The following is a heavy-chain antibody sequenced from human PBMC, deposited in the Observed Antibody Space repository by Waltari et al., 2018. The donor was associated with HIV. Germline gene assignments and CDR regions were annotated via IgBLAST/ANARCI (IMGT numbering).Heavy chain of an antibody. D-gene: IGHD4-17*01. J-gene: IGHJ3*02. V-gene: IGHV4-59*01. CDR2: IYYSGST. CDR1: GGSISSYY. Sequence: QVQLQESGPGLVKPSETLSLTCTVSGGSISSYYWSWIRQPPGKGLEWIGYIYYSGSTNYNPSLKSRVTISVDTSKNQFSLKLSSVTAADTAVYYCARFDYGDLANAFDIWGQGTMVTVSS. CDR3: ARFDYGDLANAFDI.